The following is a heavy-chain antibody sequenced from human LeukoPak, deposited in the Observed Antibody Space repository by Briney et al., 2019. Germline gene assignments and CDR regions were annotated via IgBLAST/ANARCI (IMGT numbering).Heavy chain of an antibody. CDR2: IYPGESDT. Sequence: GESLKISCKGSGYTFTKYWIGWVRQTPAKSLECMGIIYPGESDTRYSPSFQGQATISADKPISTAYLQWSSLKASDTAMYYCARRDMATNTPFDYWGQGTLVTVSS. V-gene: IGHV5-51*01. CDR3: ARRDMATNTPFDY. J-gene: IGHJ4*02. CDR1: GYTFTKYW. D-gene: IGHD5-24*01.